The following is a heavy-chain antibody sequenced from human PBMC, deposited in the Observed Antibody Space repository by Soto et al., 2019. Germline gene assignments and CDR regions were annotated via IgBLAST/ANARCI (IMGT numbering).Heavy chain of an antibody. CDR2: VSGSGANT. D-gene: IGHD1-26*01. Sequence: GGSLRLSCTTSGFSFSAYAIGWVRQAPGKGLEWVSAVSGSGANTYYADSVKGRFTISRDNSKDTLYLQMNSLRVDDTALYYCAKEVAFVGPGGPDSWGQGTLVTVSS. CDR1: GFSFSAYA. CDR3: AKEVAFVGPGGPDS. J-gene: IGHJ4*02. V-gene: IGHV3-23*01.